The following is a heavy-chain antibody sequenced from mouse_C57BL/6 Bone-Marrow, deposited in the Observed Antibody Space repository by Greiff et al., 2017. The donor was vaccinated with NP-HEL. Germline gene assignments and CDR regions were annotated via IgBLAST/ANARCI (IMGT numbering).Heavy chain of an antibody. D-gene: IGHD1-1*01. V-gene: IGHV1-52*01. CDR2: IDPSDSET. Sequence: VQLQQPGAELVRPGSSVKLSCKASGYTFTSYWMHWVKQRPIQGLEWIGNIDPSDSETHYNQKFKDKATLTVDTSSSTAYMQLSSLTSEDSAVYYCARSGYGSSSYWYFDVWGTGTTVTVSS. J-gene: IGHJ1*03. CDR3: ARSGYGSSSYWYFDV. CDR1: GYTFTSYW.